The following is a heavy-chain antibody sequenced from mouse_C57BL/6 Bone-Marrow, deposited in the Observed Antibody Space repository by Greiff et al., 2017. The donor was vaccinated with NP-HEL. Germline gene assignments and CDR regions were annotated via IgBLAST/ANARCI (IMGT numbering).Heavy chain of an antibody. CDR2: IYPRSGNT. J-gene: IGHJ4*01. D-gene: IGHD2-5*01. V-gene: IGHV1-81*01. CDR1: GYTFTSSG. CDR3: ARAYYSNYGYAMDD. Sequence: VQLQQSGAELARPGASVKLSCKASGYTFTSSGISWVKQRTGQGLEWIGEIYPRSGNTYYNEKFKGKATLTADKSSSTAYMELRSLTSEDSAVYFGARAYYSNYGYAMDDWGQGTTLTVSS.